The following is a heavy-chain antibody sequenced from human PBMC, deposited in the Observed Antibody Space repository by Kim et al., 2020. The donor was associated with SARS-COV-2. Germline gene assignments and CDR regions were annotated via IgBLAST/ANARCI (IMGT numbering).Heavy chain of an antibody. Sequence: SETLSLTCTVSGGSISSGGYYWSWIRQHPGKGLEWIGYIYYSGSTYYNPSLKSRVTISVDTSKNQFSLKLSSVTAADTAVYYCARDMDGICSGGSCLIRGWFDPWGQGTLVTVSS. J-gene: IGHJ5*02. V-gene: IGHV4-31*03. CDR1: GGSISSGGYY. CDR2: IYYSGST. CDR3: ARDMDGICSGGSCLIRGWFDP. D-gene: IGHD2-15*01.